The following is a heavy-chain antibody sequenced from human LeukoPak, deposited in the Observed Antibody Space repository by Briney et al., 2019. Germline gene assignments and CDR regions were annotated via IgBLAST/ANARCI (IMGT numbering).Heavy chain of an antibody. CDR1: GGTFSSYT. V-gene: IGHV1-69*04. Sequence: SVKVFCKASGGTFSSYTISWVRQAPGQGLERMGRIIPILGIANYAQKFQGRVTITADKSTSTAYMELSSLRSEDTAVYYCARDLPYCSSTSCQGGGAFDIWGQGTMVTVSS. D-gene: IGHD2-2*01. J-gene: IGHJ3*02. CDR3: ARDLPYCSSTSCQGGGAFDI. CDR2: IIPILGIA.